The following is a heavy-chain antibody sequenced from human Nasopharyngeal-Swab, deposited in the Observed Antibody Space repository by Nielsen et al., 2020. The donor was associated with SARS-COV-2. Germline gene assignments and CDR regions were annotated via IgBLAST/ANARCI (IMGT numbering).Heavy chain of an antibody. V-gene: IGHV3-7*01. CDR2: IKEDGNEK. D-gene: IGHD2-21*02. Sequence: GGSLRLSCAASGFTFSSYAMHWVRQAPGKGLEWVANIKEDGNEKQYVDSVKGRFTISRDNAKNSLYLQMNSLRAEDTAVYYCAKELAYCGGDCYSAAFDIWGQGTVVVVSS. CDR3: AKELAYCGGDCYSAAFDI. J-gene: IGHJ3*02. CDR1: GFTFSSYA.